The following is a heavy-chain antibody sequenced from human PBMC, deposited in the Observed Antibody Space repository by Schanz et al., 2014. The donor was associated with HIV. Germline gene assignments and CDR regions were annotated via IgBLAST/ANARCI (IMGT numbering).Heavy chain of an antibody. CDR3: ARDDCSGGSCYSNYYYGMDV. Sequence: QVQLVESGGGVVQPGRSLRLSCAASGFTFSNFAMHWVRQAPGKGLEWAAVIWYDGSNKYYADSVKGRFTISRDNSKNTLYLQMNSLRAEDTAMYYCARDDCSGGSCYSNYYYGMDVWGQGTTVTVSS. CDR1: GFTFSNFA. CDR2: IWYDGSNK. J-gene: IGHJ6*02. D-gene: IGHD2-15*01. V-gene: IGHV3-33*01.